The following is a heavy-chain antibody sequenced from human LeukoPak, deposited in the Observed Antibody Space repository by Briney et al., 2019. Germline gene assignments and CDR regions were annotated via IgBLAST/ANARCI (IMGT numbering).Heavy chain of an antibody. J-gene: IGHJ4*02. CDR1: GFTFSSYG. CDR3: AKDWIWFGELLPYFDY. D-gene: IGHD3-10*01. V-gene: IGHV3-23*01. Sequence: GGALSLSCAASGFTFSSYGMSWVRQAPGKGLEWVSTISGSVGSTYYADSVKGRFTISRDNSKNTLYLQMNSLRAEDTAVYYCAKDWIWFGELLPYFDYWGQGTLVTVSS. CDR2: ISGSVGST.